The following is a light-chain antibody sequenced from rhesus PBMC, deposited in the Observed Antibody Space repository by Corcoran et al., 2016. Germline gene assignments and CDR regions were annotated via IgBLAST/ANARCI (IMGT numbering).Light chain of an antibody. J-gene: IGKJ4*01. V-gene: IGKV1S9*01. CDR1: QRLSNY. Sequence: DIQMTQSPSSLSASVGDRVTITCQASQRLSNYLNWYQKKPGKIPNLLIYRTSTVQRGIPFRFSGSGYGTYFTLTISSLPPEHFATYFGQQVYSSPLTFGGGTKVELK. CDR2: RTS. CDR3: QQVYSSPLT.